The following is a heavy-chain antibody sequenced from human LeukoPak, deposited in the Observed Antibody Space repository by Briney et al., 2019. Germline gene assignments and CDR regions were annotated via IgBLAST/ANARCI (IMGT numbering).Heavy chain of an antibody. CDR1: GGSFSGYY. D-gene: IGHD3-10*01. Sequence: SETLSLICAVYGGSFSGYYWSWIRQPPGKGLEWIGEINHSGSTKYNPSLKSRVTISVDTSKNQFSLKLSSVTAADTAVYYCARGPMVRGNNHPYFDYWGQGTLVTVSS. CDR2: INHSGST. CDR3: ARGPMVRGNNHPYFDY. J-gene: IGHJ4*02. V-gene: IGHV4-34*01.